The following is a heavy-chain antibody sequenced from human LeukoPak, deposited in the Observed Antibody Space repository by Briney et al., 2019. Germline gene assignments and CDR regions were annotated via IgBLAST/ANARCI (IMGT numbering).Heavy chain of an antibody. CDR1: GFTFSSYS. Sequence: GGSLRLSCAASGFTFSSYSMNWVRQAPGKGLEWLSYISYNSGTISYADSVKGRFTVSRDDAANSLYLQMTSLRAEDTAVYYCARFGGYDFWSGYRYYYYYMDVWGKGTTVTVSS. D-gene: IGHD3-3*01. J-gene: IGHJ6*03. CDR3: ARFGGYDFWSGYRYYYYYMDV. CDR2: ISYNSGTI. V-gene: IGHV3-48*04.